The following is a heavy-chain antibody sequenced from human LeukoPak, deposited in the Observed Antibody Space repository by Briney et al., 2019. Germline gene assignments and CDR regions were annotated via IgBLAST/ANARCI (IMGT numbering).Heavy chain of an antibody. CDR1: GFTFSSYA. D-gene: IGHD3-22*01. CDR3: AKDGSVMVNPTYYFDH. CDR2: ISGSGGST. V-gene: IGHV3-23*01. J-gene: IGHJ1*01. Sequence: GGSLRLSCAASGFTFSSYAMSWVRQAPGKGLEWVSAISGSGGSTYYADSVKGRFAISRDSPGNMLYLQMNSLRAEDTAVYYCAKDGSVMVNPTYYFDHWGQGVLVTVSS.